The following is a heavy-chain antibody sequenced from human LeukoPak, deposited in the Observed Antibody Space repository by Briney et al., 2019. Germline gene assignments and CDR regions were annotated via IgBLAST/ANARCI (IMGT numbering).Heavy chain of an antibody. CDR1: GFSLSTSGVG. D-gene: IGHD6-19*01. Sequence: SSPTLVKPTQTLTLTCTFSGFSLSTSGVGVGWIRQPPGKALEWLALIYWDDDKRYSPSLKSRLTITKDTSKNQVVLTMTNMDPVDTATYYCAHMLVAVAGWDYWGQGTLVTVSS. CDR2: IYWDDDK. V-gene: IGHV2-5*02. CDR3: AHMLVAVAGWDY. J-gene: IGHJ4*02.